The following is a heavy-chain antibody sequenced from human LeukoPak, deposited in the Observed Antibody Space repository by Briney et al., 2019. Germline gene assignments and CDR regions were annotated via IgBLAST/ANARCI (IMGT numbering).Heavy chain of an antibody. CDR2: IYYSGST. CDR1: GGSISYHY. J-gene: IGHJ4*02. CDR3: ARQQDYSDYEVYYFDY. D-gene: IGHD4-11*01. V-gene: IGHV4-59*08. Sequence: SETLSLTCTVSGGSISYHYWSWIRQSPGKGLEWIGSIYYSGSTNYNPSLKSRVTISVDTSKNQFSLKLSSVTAADTAVYYCARQQDYSDYEVYYFDYWGQGTLVTVSS.